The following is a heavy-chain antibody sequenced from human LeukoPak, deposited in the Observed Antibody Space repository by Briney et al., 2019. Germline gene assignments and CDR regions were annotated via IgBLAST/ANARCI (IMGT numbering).Heavy chain of an antibody. CDR2: ILPSGGT. J-gene: IGHJ4*02. Sequence: ASVKVSCKASGFTFTTYAIHWVRQAPGQGLEWRGWILPSGGTNYPQKVQGRVAITWDTSITTAYMDLSRLTSDDTAVYYCARDRNGDGFAHLDYWGQGALVTVSS. V-gene: IGHV1-2*02. CDR1: GFTFTTYA. D-gene: IGHD5-24*01. CDR3: ARDRNGDGFAHLDY.